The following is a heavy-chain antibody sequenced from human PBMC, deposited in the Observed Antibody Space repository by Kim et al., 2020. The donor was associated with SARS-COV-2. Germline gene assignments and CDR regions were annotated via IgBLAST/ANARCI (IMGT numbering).Heavy chain of an antibody. V-gene: IGHV3-23*01. J-gene: IGHJ4*02. CDR1: GFTFSNYA. Sequence: GGSLRLSCAASGFTFSNYAMNWVRQAPGKGLEWVSGISGSGGSTYYADSVKGRFTVSRDNFKSTLYLQMNRLRAEDTAIYYCAKGEYSYGYTYRSIDQWGQGTLVTVSS. CDR2: ISGSGGST. D-gene: IGHD5-18*01. CDR3: AKGEYSYGYTYRSIDQ.